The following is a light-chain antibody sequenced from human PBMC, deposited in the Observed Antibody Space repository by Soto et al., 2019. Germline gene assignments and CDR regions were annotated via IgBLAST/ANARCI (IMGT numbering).Light chain of an antibody. V-gene: IGKV4-1*01. CDR1: QNVFYSSNNRDY. CDR2: WAS. Sequence: DIVMTQSPESLSVSLGERAKIKHKSSQNVFYSSNNRDYLAWYQQKPGQPPKLLIYWASTRESGVPDRFSGSGSGTDFTLTISSLQAEDVAVYYCQQYYSTPPWTFGQGTKVDVK. J-gene: IGKJ1*01. CDR3: QQYYSTPPWT.